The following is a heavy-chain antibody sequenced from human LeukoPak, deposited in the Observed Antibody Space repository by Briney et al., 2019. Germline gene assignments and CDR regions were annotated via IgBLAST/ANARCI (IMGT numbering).Heavy chain of an antibody. V-gene: IGHV4-39*01. CDR3: ARHGRGYYYDSSGFS. J-gene: IGHJ5*02. Sequence: PSETLSLTCTVSGGSIRSSSYYWGWIRQPPGKGLEWIGSISYSGNTSYNPSLKSRVTVSVDTSKNQFSLKLSFVTAAATVVDYCARHGRGYYYDSSGFSWGQGTRVIVSS. CDR2: ISYSGNT. CDR1: GGSIRSSSYY. D-gene: IGHD3-22*01.